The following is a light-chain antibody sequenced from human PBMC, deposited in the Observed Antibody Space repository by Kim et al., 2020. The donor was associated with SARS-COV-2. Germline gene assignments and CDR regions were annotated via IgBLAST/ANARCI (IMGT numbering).Light chain of an antibody. CDR2: GND. CDR1: SSNIGSNS. CDR3: AAWVDSLNGPV. V-gene: IGLV1-44*01. Sequence: QSVLTQPPSASGTPGQRLTISCSGSSSNIGSNSVNWYQQLPGTAPKLLISGNDQRPSGVPDRFSGSKSGSSAALAISGLQSDDEADYYCAAWVDSLNGPVFGTGTKVTVL. J-gene: IGLJ1*01.